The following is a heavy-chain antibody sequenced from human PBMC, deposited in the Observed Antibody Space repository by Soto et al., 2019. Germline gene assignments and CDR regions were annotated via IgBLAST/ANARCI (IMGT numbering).Heavy chain of an antibody. J-gene: IGHJ4*02. CDR3: AREIVVARGASYFDY. V-gene: IGHV3-7*04. CDR2: IRQDGSEK. CDR1: GFTFGSNW. Sequence: GESLKISCVGSGFTFGSNWMTWAGKAPGKGLEWVGNIRQDGSEKNYVDSVKGRFTISRDNAKNSLYLQMNSLRAEDTAVYYCAREIVVARGASYFDYWGPGTLVTVSS. D-gene: IGHD2-2*01.